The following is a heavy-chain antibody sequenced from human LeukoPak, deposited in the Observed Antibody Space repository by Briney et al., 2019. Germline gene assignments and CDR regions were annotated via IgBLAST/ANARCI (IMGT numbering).Heavy chain of an antibody. D-gene: IGHD6-19*01. V-gene: IGHV3-15*01. J-gene: IGHJ4*02. CDR1: GFTFSDAW. CDR2: IQRKTDGGTT. CDR3: TTVSSYIRGLAGFDS. Sequence: GGSLRLSCAASGFTFSDAWMSWVRQAPGKGLEWVGRIQRKTDGGTTDYGACVKGRFSISRDDSKDTLYLQMNSLRTEDTAVCYCTTVSSYIRGLAGFDSWGQGTLVTVSS.